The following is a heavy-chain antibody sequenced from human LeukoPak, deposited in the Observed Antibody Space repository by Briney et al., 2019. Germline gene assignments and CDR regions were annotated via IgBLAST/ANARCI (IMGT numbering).Heavy chain of an antibody. D-gene: IGHD2-21*01. CDR3: ASSLGIVGY. CDR1: GGSLSGYY. J-gene: IGHJ4*02. V-gene: IGHV4-34*01. Sequence: PSETLSLTCAVYGGSLSGYYWSWIRQPPGKGLEWIGEINHSGSTNYNPSLKSRVTISVDTSKNQFSLKLSSVTAADTAVYYCASSLGIVGYWGQGTLVTVSS. CDR2: INHSGST.